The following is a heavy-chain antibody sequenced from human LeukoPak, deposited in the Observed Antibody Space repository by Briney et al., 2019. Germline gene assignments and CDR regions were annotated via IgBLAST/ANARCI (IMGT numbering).Heavy chain of an antibody. Sequence: GGSLRLSCAASGFTFSNYAMTWVRQAPGKGLERVSTVSDGGRNTYYADSVKGRFTISRDNSKNTLFLQMNSLRAEDTAKYYCAKDQGSGAFDMWGQGTMVIVSS. CDR1: GFTFSNYA. J-gene: IGHJ3*02. CDR2: VSDGGRNT. CDR3: AKDQGSGAFDM. V-gene: IGHV3-23*01.